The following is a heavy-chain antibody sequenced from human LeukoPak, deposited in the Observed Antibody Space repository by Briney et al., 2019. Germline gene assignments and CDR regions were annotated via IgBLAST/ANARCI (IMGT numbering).Heavy chain of an antibody. V-gene: IGHV4-39*07. CDR3: ARDGIVGATTH. Sequence: SETLSLTCTVSGGSISSSSYYWVWIRQTPGKGLEWIGTISHRGSTYYNTSLRSRVAISIDTSKNQFSLKLTSLTAADTAMYYCARDGIVGATTHWGQGTLVTVSS. J-gene: IGHJ4*02. D-gene: IGHD1-26*01. CDR2: ISHRGST. CDR1: GGSISSSSYY.